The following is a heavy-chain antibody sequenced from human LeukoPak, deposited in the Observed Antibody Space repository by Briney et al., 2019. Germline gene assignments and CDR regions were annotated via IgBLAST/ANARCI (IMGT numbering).Heavy chain of an antibody. J-gene: IGHJ4*02. Sequence: ASVKVSCKASGYTFTSYYMHWVRQAPGQGLEWMGIINPSGGSTSYAQKFQGRVTMTRDTSTSTVYMELSSLRSEDTAVYYCAREPRRITIFGVVDYWGQGTLVTVPS. CDR3: AREPRRITIFGVVDY. CDR2: INPSGGST. D-gene: IGHD3-3*01. V-gene: IGHV1-46*01. CDR1: GYTFTSYY.